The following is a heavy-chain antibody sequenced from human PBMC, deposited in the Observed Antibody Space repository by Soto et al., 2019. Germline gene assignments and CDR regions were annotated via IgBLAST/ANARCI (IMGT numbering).Heavy chain of an antibody. Sequence: PGGSLRLSCAASGFTFSSYAMSWVRQAPGKGLEWVSAISGSGGSTYYADSVKGRFTISRDNSKNTLYLQMNSLRAEDTAVYYCAKDRRRGVVAATSNWFDPWGQGTLVT. V-gene: IGHV3-23*01. J-gene: IGHJ5*02. D-gene: IGHD2-15*01. CDR1: GFTFSSYA. CDR3: AKDRRRGVVAATSNWFDP. CDR2: ISGSGGST.